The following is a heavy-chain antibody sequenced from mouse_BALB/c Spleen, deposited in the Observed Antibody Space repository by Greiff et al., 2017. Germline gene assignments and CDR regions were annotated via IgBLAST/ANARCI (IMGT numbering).Heavy chain of an antibody. V-gene: IGHV3-2*02. J-gene: IGHJ3*01. CDR3: ARGGYDGFAY. CDR1: GYSITSDYA. D-gene: IGHD2-2*01. CDR2: ISYSGST. Sequence: DVKLQESGPGLVKPSQSLSLTCTVTGYSITSDYAWNWIRQFPGNKLEWMGYISYSGSTSYNPSLKSRISITRDTSKNQFFLQLNSVTTEDTATYYCARGGYDGFAYWGQGTLVTVSA.